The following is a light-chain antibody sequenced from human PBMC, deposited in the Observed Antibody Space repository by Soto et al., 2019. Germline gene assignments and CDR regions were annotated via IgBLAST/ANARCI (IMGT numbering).Light chain of an antibody. J-gene: IGLJ1*01. CDR2: EVS. CDR3: CSYAGSYTLYV. CDR1: ISDVGDYNY. V-gene: IGLV2-14*01. Sequence: QTVLTQPASVSGSPGQSITISCTGTISDVGDYNYVSWYQQHPGKAPKLVLYEVSNRPSGVSNRFSGSKSGNTASLTISGLQAEDEADYYCCSYAGSYTLYVFGTGTKVTVL.